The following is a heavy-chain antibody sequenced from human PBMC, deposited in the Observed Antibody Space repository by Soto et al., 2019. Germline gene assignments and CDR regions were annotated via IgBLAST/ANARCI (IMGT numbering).Heavy chain of an antibody. CDR3: AKGRGGSGSLTPRVDF. D-gene: IGHD3-10*01. V-gene: IGHV3-23*01. J-gene: IGHJ4*02. CDR1: GFTFNNYA. Sequence: EVQLLESGGGLVQPGGSLRLSCAASGFTFNNYAMTWVRQAPGKGLEWVSAISGGGDTTSYADSVKGRFTVSRDGSKNTLKLQMGNLRAEDTALYYCAKGRGGSGSLTPRVDFWGQGTLVTVSS. CDR2: ISGGGDTT.